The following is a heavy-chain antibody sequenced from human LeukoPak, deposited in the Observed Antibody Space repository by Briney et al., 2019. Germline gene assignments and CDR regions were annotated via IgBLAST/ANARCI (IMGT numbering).Heavy chain of an antibody. J-gene: IGHJ3*02. CDR1: GGSFSGYY. D-gene: IGHD3-3*01. V-gene: IGHV4-34*01. Sequence: PSETLSLTCAVYGGSFSGYYWSWLRQPPGKGLEWIGEINHSGSTNYNPSLKSRVTISVDTSKNQFSLKLTSVTAADTAVYYCANLLRLNAFDIWGQGTMVTVSS. CDR2: INHSGST. CDR3: ANLLRLNAFDI.